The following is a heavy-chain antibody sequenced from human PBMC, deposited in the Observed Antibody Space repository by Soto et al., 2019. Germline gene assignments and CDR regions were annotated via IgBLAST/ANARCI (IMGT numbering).Heavy chain of an antibody. CDR3: ARDEGGMFTVTTGDY. J-gene: IGHJ4*02. Sequence: QVQLVESGGGVVQPGRSLRLSCAASGFTFSSYAMHWVRQAPGKGLEWVAVISYDGSNKYYADSVKGRFTISRDNSKNTLYLQMNSLRAEDTAVYYCARDEGGMFTVTTGDYWGQGTLVTVSS. V-gene: IGHV3-30-3*01. D-gene: IGHD4-17*01. CDR2: ISYDGSNK. CDR1: GFTFSSYA.